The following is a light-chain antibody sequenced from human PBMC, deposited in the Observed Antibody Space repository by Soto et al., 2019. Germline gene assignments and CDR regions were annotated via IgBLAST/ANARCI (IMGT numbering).Light chain of an antibody. CDR1: QSVSRSY. J-gene: IGKJ5*01. Sequence: EIALTQSPGTLSLSPGERATLSCRASQSVSRSYLAWYQQKPAQAPRLLIYAASSRATGIPDRFSGSGSGTDFTLTISRLEPEDFAVYYCHQYGSSPFITFGQGTRLEIK. CDR2: AAS. CDR3: HQYGSSPFIT. V-gene: IGKV3-20*01.